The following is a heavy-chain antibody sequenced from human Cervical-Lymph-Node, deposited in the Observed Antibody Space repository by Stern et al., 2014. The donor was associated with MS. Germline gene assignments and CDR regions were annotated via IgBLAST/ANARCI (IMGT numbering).Heavy chain of an antibody. CDR1: AFTFRTYS. CDR2: ISGDSGTS. CDR3: ARVAVGTTAWRYYYAMDV. D-gene: IGHD1-14*01. V-gene: IGHV3-48*02. Sequence: EVHLVESGGGLVQPGGSLRLSCVASAFTFRTYSMAWVRQAPGQGLEWISYISGDSGTSYYADSVRGRFTVSRDNAKNSLCLQMSSLRDEDTAVYYCARVAVGTTAWRYYYAMDVWGQGTTVSVSS. J-gene: IGHJ6*02.